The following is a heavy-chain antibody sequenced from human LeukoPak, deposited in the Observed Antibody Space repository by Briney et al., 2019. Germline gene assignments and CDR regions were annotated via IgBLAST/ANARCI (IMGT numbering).Heavy chain of an antibody. CDR2: ISYDGNNK. J-gene: IGHJ4*02. CDR3: AREWTTGFDY. CDR1: GFTFSSYA. Sequence: GRSLRLSCAASGFTFSSYAMHWVRQAPGKGLEWVAVISYDGNNKYYADSVKSRFTITRDNSKNTLYLQMNSLRAEDTAVYYCAREWTTGFDYWGQGTLVTVSS. D-gene: IGHD4-11*01. V-gene: IGHV3-30*01.